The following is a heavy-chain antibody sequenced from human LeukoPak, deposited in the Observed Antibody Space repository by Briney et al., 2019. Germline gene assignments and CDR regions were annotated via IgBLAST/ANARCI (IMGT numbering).Heavy chain of an antibody. J-gene: IGHJ5*02. CDR2: IYYGGST. V-gene: IGHV4-59*01. CDR1: GGSISSSY. Sequence: SETLSLTCTVSGGSISSSYWSWIRQPPGKGLEWIGYIYYGGSTNYNPSLKSRVTISVDTSKNQFSLKLSSVTAADTAVYYCARYNYDFWSGYSKWFDPWGQGTLVTVSS. CDR3: ARYNYDFWSGYSKWFDP. D-gene: IGHD3-3*01.